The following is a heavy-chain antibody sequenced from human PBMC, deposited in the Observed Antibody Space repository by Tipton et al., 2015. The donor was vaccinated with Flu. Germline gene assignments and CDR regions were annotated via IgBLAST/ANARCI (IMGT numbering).Heavy chain of an antibody. V-gene: IGHV4-34*01. D-gene: IGHD3-10*02. CDR3: ARLSYYDVDLKNFYFDY. CDR1: GGSFSGYY. J-gene: IGHJ4*02. CDR2: INHSGST. Sequence: TLSLTCAVYGGSFSGYYWSWIRQPPGKGLEWIGEINHSGSTNYNPSLKRRVTISVDTSKNRLSLKLRSVTAADTAVYYCARLSYYDVDLKNFYFDYWGQGALVTVSS.